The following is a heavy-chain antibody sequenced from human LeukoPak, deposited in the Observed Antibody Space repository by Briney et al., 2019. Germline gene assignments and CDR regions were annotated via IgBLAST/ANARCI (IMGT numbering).Heavy chain of an antibody. D-gene: IGHD3-3*01. Sequence: ASVKVSCKASGGTFNSYDISWVRQAPGQGLEWMGGIIPIFGTANYAQKFQDRVTITADESTSTVYMELSSLRSEDTAVYYCARDPLGHYFSESGDYEDYWGQGTLVTVSS. CDR3: ARDPLGHYFSESGDYEDY. CDR1: GGTFNSYD. CDR2: IIPIFGTA. V-gene: IGHV1-69*13. J-gene: IGHJ4*02.